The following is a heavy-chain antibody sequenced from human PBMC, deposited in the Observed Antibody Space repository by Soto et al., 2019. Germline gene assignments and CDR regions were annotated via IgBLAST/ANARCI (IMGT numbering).Heavy chain of an antibody. J-gene: IGHJ4*02. Sequence: PGGSLRLSCTGSGFIFGDYAMTWLRQAPGKGLEWVGFIRSKAYGGTTAYAASVKGRFTISRDDSLNSVYLQMNSLKIEDTAVYYCARGPASSTAYYGPFEYWGQGILVTVSS. V-gene: IGHV3-49*03. CDR2: IRSKAYGGTT. CDR3: ARGPASSTAYYGPFEY. CDR1: GFIFGDYA. D-gene: IGHD3-9*01.